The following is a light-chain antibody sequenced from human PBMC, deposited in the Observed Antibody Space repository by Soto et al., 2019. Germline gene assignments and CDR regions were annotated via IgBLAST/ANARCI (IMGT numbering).Light chain of an antibody. CDR3: QQFNSSPQLT. CDR1: QGISSA. Sequence: AIQLTQSPSSLSASVGDRVTITCRASQGISSALAWYQQKPGKAPKLLIYDASSLESGVPSRFSGSGSGTDFTLTISCLQPEDFATYYCQQFNSSPQLTFGGGTKVEIK. CDR2: DAS. V-gene: IGKV1-13*02. J-gene: IGKJ4*01.